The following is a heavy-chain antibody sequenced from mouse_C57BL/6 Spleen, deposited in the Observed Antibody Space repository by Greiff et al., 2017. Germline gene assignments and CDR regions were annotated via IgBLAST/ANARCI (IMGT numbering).Heavy chain of an antibody. CDR3: ARSESSYCDY. J-gene: IGHJ2*01. CDR1: GYPFTRYW. D-gene: IGHD1-1*01. CDR2: INPSSGYT. Sequence: VQLPQSGAELAKPGASVKLSCKASGYPFTRYWMHWVKQRPGPGLEWIGYINPSSGYTKYNQKFKDKATLTADKSSSTAYMQLSSLTYEDSAGDYGARSESSYCDYWGQGTTLTVSS. V-gene: IGHV1-7*01.